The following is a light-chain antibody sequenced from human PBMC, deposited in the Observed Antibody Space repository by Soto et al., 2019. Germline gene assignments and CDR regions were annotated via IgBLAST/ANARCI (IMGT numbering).Light chain of an antibody. CDR3: AAWDDSLTGRV. Sequence: QAVVTQPPSASGTPGQRVTISCSGSSSNIGSNTVNWYKQLPGTAPKLLIYSNNQRPSGVPDRFSGSKSGTSASLAISGLQSEDEADYYCAAWDDSLTGRVFGGGTKLTVL. J-gene: IGLJ3*02. CDR1: SSNIGSNT. CDR2: SNN. V-gene: IGLV1-44*01.